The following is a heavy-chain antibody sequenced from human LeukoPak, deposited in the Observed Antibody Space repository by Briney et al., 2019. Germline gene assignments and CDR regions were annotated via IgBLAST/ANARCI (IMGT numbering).Heavy chain of an antibody. CDR1: GYSFTSYW. D-gene: IGHD3-22*01. V-gene: IGHV5-51*01. CDR3: ARLPHYYDSSGYYVDY. J-gene: IGHJ4*02. Sequence: GESLKISCKGSGYSFTSYWIGWVRQMPGKGLEWMGIIYPGDSDTRYSPSFQGQVTISADKSISTAYLQWSSLKASDTAMYYCARLPHYYDSSGYYVDYWGQGTLVTVS. CDR2: IYPGDSDT.